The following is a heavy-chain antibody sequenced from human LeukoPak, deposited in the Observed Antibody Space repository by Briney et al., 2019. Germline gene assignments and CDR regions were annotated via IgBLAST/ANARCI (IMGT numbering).Heavy chain of an antibody. J-gene: IGHJ4*02. CDR2: IYYSGST. CDR1: GGSISSYY. Sequence: PSETLSLTCTVSGGSISSYYWSWIRQPPGKGLEWIGYIYYSGSTNYNPSLKSRVTISVDTSKNQFSLKLSSVTAADTAVYYCARGGGSYDYVWGSYRFWGQGTLVTVSS. D-gene: IGHD3-16*02. V-gene: IGHV4-59*01. CDR3: ARGGGSYDYVWGSYRF.